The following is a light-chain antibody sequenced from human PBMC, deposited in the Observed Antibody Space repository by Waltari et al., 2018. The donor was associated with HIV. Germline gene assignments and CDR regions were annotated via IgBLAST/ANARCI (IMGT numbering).Light chain of an antibody. Sequence: ETVMTQSPATLSVSPGERATLSCRASQSVGSNLAWYQQQPGQAPRLLIYGASTRATGIPARFSGSGSGTEFTLTISSLQSEDFAVYYCQQYNNWPPLTFGGGTKLEIK. V-gene: IGKV3-15*01. CDR2: GAS. CDR3: QQYNNWPPLT. CDR1: QSVGSN. J-gene: IGKJ4*01.